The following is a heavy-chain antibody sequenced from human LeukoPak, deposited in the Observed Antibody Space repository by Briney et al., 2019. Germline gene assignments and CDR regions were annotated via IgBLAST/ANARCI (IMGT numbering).Heavy chain of an antibody. V-gene: IGHV7-4-1*02. D-gene: IGHD2-15*01. CDR3: ATRVAARGDAFDI. J-gene: IGHJ3*02. CDR2: INTNTGNP. Sequence: PRASVKVSCKASGYTFTSYAMNWVRQAPGQGLEWMGWINTNTGNPTYAQGFTGRFVFSLDTSVSTAYLQISNLKAEDTAVYYCATRVAARGDAFDIWGQGTMVTVSS. CDR1: GYTFTSYA.